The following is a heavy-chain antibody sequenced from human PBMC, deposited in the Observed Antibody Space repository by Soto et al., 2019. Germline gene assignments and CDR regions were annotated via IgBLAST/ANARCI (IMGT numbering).Heavy chain of an antibody. CDR2: IYYTGST. V-gene: IGHV4-59*01. CDR3: AKYRRTEAEGYTLDY. Sequence: SETLSLTCTVSGDSISNYYWSWIRQPPGKRLEWIGYIYYTGSTIYNPSLESRVTMSVDTSKNQFSLKVNSVNAADTAVYYCAKYRRTEAEGYTLDYWGRGTLVTVSS. D-gene: IGHD6-13*01. J-gene: IGHJ4*02. CDR1: GDSISNYY.